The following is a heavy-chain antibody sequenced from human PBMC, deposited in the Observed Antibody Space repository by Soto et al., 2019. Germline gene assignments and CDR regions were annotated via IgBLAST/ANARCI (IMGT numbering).Heavy chain of an antibody. Sequence: PGGSLRLSCAASGSTFDDYTMHWVRKAPGKGLEWVSLISWDGGSTYYADSVKGRFTISRDNSKNSLYLQMNSLRTEDTALYYCAKDISGTSQWDYGMDVWGQGTTVTVSS. J-gene: IGHJ6*02. CDR3: AKDISGTSQWDYGMDV. D-gene: IGHD2-2*01. V-gene: IGHV3-43*01. CDR2: ISWDGGST. CDR1: GSTFDDYT.